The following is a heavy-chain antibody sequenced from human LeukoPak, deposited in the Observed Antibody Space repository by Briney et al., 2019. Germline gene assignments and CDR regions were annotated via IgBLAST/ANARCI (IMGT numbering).Heavy chain of an antibody. Sequence: SETLSLTCTVSGGSISSHYWSWIRQPPGKGLEWIGYIYYSGSTNYNPSLKSRVTISVDTSKNQFSLKLSSVTAADRAVYYCARGRADGVCYSWGQGTLVTVSS. J-gene: IGHJ4*02. CDR1: GGSISSHY. V-gene: IGHV4-59*11. CDR2: IYYSGST. CDR3: ARGRADGVCYS. D-gene: IGHD2-8*01.